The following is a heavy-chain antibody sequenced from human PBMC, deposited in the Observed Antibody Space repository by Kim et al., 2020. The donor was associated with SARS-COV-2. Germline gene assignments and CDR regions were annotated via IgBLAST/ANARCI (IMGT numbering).Heavy chain of an antibody. J-gene: IGHJ4*02. CDR2: VNNGGNA. CDR3: AKDHPSSGWPTFDS. D-gene: IGHD6-19*01. V-gene: IGHV3-23*01. CDR1: GFTFSRYA. Sequence: GGSLRLSCAASGFTFSRYAMSWVRQAPGKGPEWIAAVNNGGNAYYANFAKGRFTVSRDNNRNTLDLQMNSLTAEDPALYFCAKDHPSSGWPTFDSWGQGT.